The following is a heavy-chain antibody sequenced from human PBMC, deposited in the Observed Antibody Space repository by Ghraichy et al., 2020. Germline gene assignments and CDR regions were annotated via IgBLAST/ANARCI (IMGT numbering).Heavy chain of an antibody. V-gene: IGHV4-39*01. CDR3: ARHDNRRDSSGWYDY. Sequence: SETLSLTCTVSGGSISSSSYYWGWIRQPPGKGLEWIGSIYYSGSTYYNPSLKSRVTISVDTSKNQFSLKLSSVTAADTAVYYCARHDNRRDSSGWYDYWGQGTLVTVSS. CDR1: GGSISSSSYY. J-gene: IGHJ4*02. CDR2: IYYSGST. D-gene: IGHD6-19*01.